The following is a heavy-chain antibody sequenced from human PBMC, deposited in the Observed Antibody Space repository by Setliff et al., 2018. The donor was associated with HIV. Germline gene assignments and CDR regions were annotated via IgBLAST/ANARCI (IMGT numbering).Heavy chain of an antibody. CDR1: GDSITSSSYY. CDR3: ARCAAGPYCRNSFDF. CDR2: FFYRGRT. Sequence: LSLTCGVSGDSITSSSYYWGWIRQSPGEGLTWIGSFFYRGRTYYNPSLQSRLTMSADTSKNQLYLNDEDTAVYYCARCAAGPYCRNSFDFWGRGTLVTVSS. J-gene: IGHJ4*02. D-gene: IGHD1-26*01. V-gene: IGHV4-39*07.